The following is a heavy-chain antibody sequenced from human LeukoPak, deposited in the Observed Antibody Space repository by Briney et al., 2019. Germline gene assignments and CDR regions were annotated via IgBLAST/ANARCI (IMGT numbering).Heavy chain of an antibody. CDR3: ARAAEDTAMVFDT. CDR1: GYTFTSYH. J-gene: IGHJ5*02. CDR2: MSPNSGDT. Sequence: ASVKVSCKASGYTFTSYHINWVRQATGQGLEWMGWMSPNSGDTGYAQQFQGRVTMTTDTSTSTAYMELRSLRSDDTAVYYCARAAEDTAMVFDTWGQGTLVTVSS. D-gene: IGHD5-18*01. V-gene: IGHV1-8*01.